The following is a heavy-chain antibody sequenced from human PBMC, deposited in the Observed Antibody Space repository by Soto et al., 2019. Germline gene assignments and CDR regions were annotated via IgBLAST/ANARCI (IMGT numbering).Heavy chain of an antibody. V-gene: IGHV3-30*18. J-gene: IGHJ4*02. Sequence: QVQLVESGGGVVQPGRSLRLSCAASSFTFTSYDLHWVRQAPGKGLEWVAFISSDGTKKYYADSVKGRFTISRDNSKNPLYLQMNSLKPEDTAVYHWEKDPYGDSFFWGQGTLLTVSS. CDR2: ISSDGTKK. CDR1: SFTFTSYD. D-gene: IGHD4-17*01. CDR3: EKDPYGDSFF.